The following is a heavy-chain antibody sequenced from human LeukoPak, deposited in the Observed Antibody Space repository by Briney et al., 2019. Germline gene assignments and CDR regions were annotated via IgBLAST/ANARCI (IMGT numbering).Heavy chain of an antibody. D-gene: IGHD2-15*01. Sequence: GGSLRLSCAASGFTFSSYGMHWVRQAPGKGLEWVAVISYDGSNKYYADSVKGRFTISRDNSKNTLYLQMNSLRAEDTAVYYCAKIPWSSGAPLSVYWGQGTLVTVSS. J-gene: IGHJ4*02. V-gene: IGHV3-30*18. CDR1: GFTFSSYG. CDR2: ISYDGSNK. CDR3: AKIPWSSGAPLSVY.